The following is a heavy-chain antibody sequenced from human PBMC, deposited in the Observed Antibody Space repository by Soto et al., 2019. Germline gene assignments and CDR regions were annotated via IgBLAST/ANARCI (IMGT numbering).Heavy chain of an antibody. CDR2: ISSASSAI. V-gene: IGHV3-48*03. CDR1: GFTFSSYH. J-gene: IGHJ6*02. D-gene: IGHD2-8*01. Sequence: LRLSCAASGFTFSSYHMDWVRQAPGKGLEWVSYISSASSAIYYADSVKGRFTISRDNAKNSLFLQMNSLRAEDTAVYYCARDLMGYAMDVWGQGTTVTVSS. CDR3: ARDLMGYAMDV.